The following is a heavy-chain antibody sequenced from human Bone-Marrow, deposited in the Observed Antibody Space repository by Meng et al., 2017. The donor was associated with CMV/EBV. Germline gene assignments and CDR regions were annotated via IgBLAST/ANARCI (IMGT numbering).Heavy chain of an antibody. V-gene: IGHV4-59*01. CDR2: IYYGGST. CDR1: GGSITSSYY. Sequence: SETLSLTCTVSGGSITSSYYWSWIRQPPGKGLEWIGYIYYGGSTNYNPSLQSRVTISVDTSKNQFSLKLSSVTAADTAVYYCARARYYFDYWGQGTLVTVSS. J-gene: IGHJ4*02. CDR3: ARARYYFDY.